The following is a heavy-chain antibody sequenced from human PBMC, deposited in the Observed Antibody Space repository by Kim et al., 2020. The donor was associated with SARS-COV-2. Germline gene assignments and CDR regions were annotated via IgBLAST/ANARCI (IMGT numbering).Heavy chain of an antibody. V-gene: IGHV3-30-3*01. Sequence: GGSLRLSCAASGFTFSSYAMHWVRQAPGKGLEWVAVISYDGSNKYYADSVKGRFTISRDNSKNTLYLQMNSLRAEDTAVYYCARGPNYDFWSGFDRPFYYYGMDVWGQGTTVTVSS. J-gene: IGHJ6*02. CDR2: ISYDGSNK. CDR1: GFTFSSYA. D-gene: IGHD3-3*01. CDR3: ARGPNYDFWSGFDRPFYYYGMDV.